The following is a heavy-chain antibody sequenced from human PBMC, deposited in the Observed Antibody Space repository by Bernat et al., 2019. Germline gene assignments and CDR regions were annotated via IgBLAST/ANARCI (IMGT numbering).Heavy chain of an antibody. Sequence: EVQLVESGGVVVQPGGSLRLSCAASGFTFDDYTMHWVRQAPGKGLEWVSLISWDGGSTYYADSVKGRFTISRDNSKNSLYLQMNSLRTEDTALYYCAKDNRAGDGYSNWGQGTLVTVSS. J-gene: IGHJ4*02. CDR2: ISWDGGST. D-gene: IGHD5-24*01. CDR1: GFTFDDYT. CDR3: AKDNRAGDGYSN. V-gene: IGHV3-43*01.